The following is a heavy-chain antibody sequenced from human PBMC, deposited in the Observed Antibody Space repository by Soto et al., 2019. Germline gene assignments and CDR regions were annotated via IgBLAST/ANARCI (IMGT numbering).Heavy chain of an antibody. V-gene: IGHV4-59*01. D-gene: IGHD2-21*02. J-gene: IGHJ6*02. CDR3: ARDLWGYCGADCYPLDV. Sequence: PSETLSLTCTVSGGSISSYYWSWIRQPPGKGLEWIGYIYYSGSTYYNPSLKSRVTISVDTSKNRFSLKLNSVTAADTAVYYCARDLWGYCGADCYPLDVWGQGTTVTVSS. CDR1: GGSISSYY. CDR2: IYYSGST.